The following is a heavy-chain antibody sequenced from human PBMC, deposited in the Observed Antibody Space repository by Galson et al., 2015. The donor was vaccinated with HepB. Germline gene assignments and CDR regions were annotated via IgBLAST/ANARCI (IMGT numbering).Heavy chain of an antibody. CDR2: IRSKAYGGTT. V-gene: IGHV3-49*03. CDR3: TTASYYYDSSGYTRWWYFDL. Sequence: SLRLSCAASGFTFGDYAMSWFRQAPGKGLEWVGFIRSKAYGGTTEYAASVKGRFTISRDDSKSIAYLQMNSLKTEDTAVYYCTTASYYYDSSGYTRWWYFDLWGRGTLVTVSS. J-gene: IGHJ2*01. CDR1: GFTFGDYA. D-gene: IGHD3-22*01.